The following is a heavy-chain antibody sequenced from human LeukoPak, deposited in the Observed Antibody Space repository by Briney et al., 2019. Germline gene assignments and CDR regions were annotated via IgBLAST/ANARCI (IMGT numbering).Heavy chain of an antibody. V-gene: IGHV4-30-4*01. D-gene: IGHD5-18*01. Sequence: PSQTLSLTCTVSGGSISSGDYYWSWIRQPPGKGLEWIGYIYYSGSTYYNPSLKSRVTISVDTSKNKFSLKLSSVTAADTAVYYCARGGIQLWSPPYFDYWGQGTLVTVSS. CDR1: GGSISSGDYY. CDR3: ARGGIQLWSPPYFDY. J-gene: IGHJ4*02. CDR2: IYYSGST.